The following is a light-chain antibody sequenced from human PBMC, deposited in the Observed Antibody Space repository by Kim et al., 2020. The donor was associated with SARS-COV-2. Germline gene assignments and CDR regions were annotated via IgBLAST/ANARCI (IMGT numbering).Light chain of an antibody. J-gene: IGLJ7*01. CDR3: QSYDSSLSASV. CDR1: RFNIGGRFD. Sequence: QRVTISCTGGRFNIGGRFDVHWYQHLPGADPKLLIYNNNNRPSGVPERFSGSKSGTSASLAITGLQAEDEAVYYCQSYDSSLSASVFGGGTQLTVL. V-gene: IGLV1-40*01. CDR2: NNN.